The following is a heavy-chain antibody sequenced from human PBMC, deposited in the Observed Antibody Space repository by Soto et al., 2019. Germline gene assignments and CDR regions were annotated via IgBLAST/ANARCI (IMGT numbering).Heavy chain of an antibody. V-gene: IGHV1-69*01. Sequence: QVQLVQSGADVKKPGSSVKVSCQASGVTFSSDTLGWVRQAPGQGLEWVGGIIPLFRTASYAQKFQGRVTITADESTSTVYMELSSLRSDDTAVYFCATELGENPASPFDAWGQGTLVTVSS. D-gene: IGHD3-10*01. J-gene: IGHJ4*02. CDR1: GVTFSSDT. CDR2: IIPLFRTA. CDR3: ATELGENPASPFDA.